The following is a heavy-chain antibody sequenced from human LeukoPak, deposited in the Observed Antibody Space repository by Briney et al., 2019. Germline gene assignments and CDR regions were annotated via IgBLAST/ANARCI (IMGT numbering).Heavy chain of an antibody. CDR1: GYTFTSYG. D-gene: IGHD4-23*01. CDR2: INTYNGHT. V-gene: IGHV1-18*01. J-gene: IGHJ4*02. Sequence: ASVKVSCNTSGYTFTSYGISWVRQAPGQGLEYMGWINTYNGHTNYAQKLQGRVTVTTDTSTSTAYLELRSLRSDDTAVYYCARDSWSRPSVEDYWGQGTLVTVSS. CDR3: ARDSWSRPSVEDY.